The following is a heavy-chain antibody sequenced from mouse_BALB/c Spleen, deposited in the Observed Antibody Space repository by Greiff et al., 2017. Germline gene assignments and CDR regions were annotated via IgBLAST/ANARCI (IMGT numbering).Heavy chain of an antibody. J-gene: IGHJ4*01. Sequence: QVQLQQPGAELVKPGASVKLSCKASGYTFTSYYMYWVKQRPGQGLEWIGGINPSNGGTNFNEKFKSKATLTVDKSSSTAYMQLSSLTSEDSAVYYCTRGDYDYYYAMDYWGQGTSVTVSS. V-gene: IGHV1S81*02. D-gene: IGHD2-4*01. CDR3: TRGDYDYYYAMDY. CDR1: GYTFTSYY. CDR2: INPSNGGT.